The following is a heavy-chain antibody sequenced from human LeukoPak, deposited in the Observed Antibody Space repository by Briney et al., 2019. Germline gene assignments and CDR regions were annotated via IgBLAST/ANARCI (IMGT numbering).Heavy chain of an antibody. J-gene: IGHJ6*02. D-gene: IGHD2-2*02. CDR1: GYTFTGSY. Sequence: ASVKVCCKASGYTFTGSYIHWVREAPGHGLEWMGWIHPRSGGTNYATKFPGRVTMTRDTSISTAYIELSRLRSDDRAVYYCARSPLVVPAAIVCFLVFYYGMDVWGQGTTVTVSS. CDR3: ARSPLVVPAAIVCFLVFYYGMDV. CDR2: IHPRSGGT. V-gene: IGHV1-2*02.